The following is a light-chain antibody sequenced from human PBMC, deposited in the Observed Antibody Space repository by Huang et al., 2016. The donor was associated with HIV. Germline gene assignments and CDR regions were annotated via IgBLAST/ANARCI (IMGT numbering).Light chain of an antibody. CDR1: QSVSSY. Sequence: EIVLTQSPATLSLSPGDRATLSCRASQSVSSYLAWYQQKPGQAPRRLIYDESNRATGIPARFSGSGSGTDFTLTISSLEPEDCAVYYCQQRSNWRTFGQGTRLEIK. V-gene: IGKV3-11*01. J-gene: IGKJ5*01. CDR3: QQRSNWRT. CDR2: DES.